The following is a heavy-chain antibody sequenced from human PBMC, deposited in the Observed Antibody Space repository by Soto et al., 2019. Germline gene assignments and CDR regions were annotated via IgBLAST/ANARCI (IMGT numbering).Heavy chain of an antibody. CDR3: ARLGHDYIWGSYRLYYFDY. CDR2: IYYSGST. Sequence: QLQLQESGPGLVKPSETLSLTCTVSGGSISSSSYYWGWIRQPPGKGLEWIGRIYYSGSTYYNPSLKSRVTISVDTSKNQFSLKLSSVTAADTAVYYCARLGHDYIWGSYRLYYFDYWGQGTLVTVSS. D-gene: IGHD3-16*02. CDR1: GGSISSSSYY. J-gene: IGHJ4*02. V-gene: IGHV4-39*01.